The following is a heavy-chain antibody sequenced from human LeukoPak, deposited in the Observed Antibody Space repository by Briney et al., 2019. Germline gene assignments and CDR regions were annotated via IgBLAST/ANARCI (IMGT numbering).Heavy chain of an antibody. CDR1: EFTFSEYW. Sequence: GGSLRLSCAASEFTFSEYWMTWVRQSPGKGLEWVANIRQDGSRKYYVDSVMGQFTISRDNAKNSLYLQMDSLRAEDTATYYCARDSNFHSDYYYDVFDIWGQGTVVTVSS. D-gene: IGHD2-21*02. V-gene: IGHV3-7*01. CDR2: IRQDGSRK. CDR3: ARDSNFHSDYYYDVFDI. J-gene: IGHJ3*02.